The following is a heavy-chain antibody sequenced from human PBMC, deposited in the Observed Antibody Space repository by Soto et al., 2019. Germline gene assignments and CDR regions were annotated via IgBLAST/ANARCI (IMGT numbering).Heavy chain of an antibody. CDR2: INPNTGDT. J-gene: IGHJ3*02. Sequence: QVQLVQSGAEVKKSGASVKVSCKTSGYTFTDNYIHWVRQAPGQGLQWMGWINPNTGDTHCPQDFQGWVTLTRDTSIRTVYMELRRLRYDDTAVYYCARQDLGGGYGFDTWGQGTRITVSS. D-gene: IGHD3-16*01. V-gene: IGHV1-2*04. CDR1: GYTFTDNY. CDR3: ARQDLGGGYGFDT.